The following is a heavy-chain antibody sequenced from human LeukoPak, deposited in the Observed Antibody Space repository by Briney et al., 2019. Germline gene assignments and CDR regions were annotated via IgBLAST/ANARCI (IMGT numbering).Heavy chain of an antibody. CDR3: ARARRGGRTYWSV. V-gene: IGHV1-18*01. J-gene: IGHJ4*02. CDR1: GYTFSRYG. CDR2: ISANNGNT. D-gene: IGHD3-3*01. Sequence: ASVWVSCEPSGYTFSRYGICWVRPAPGGGRGRRGCISANNGNTNYAEKLEGRVTMTTDTSTSTAYMELSSLRSDDTAVYYCARARRGGRTYWSVWGQGTLVTVSS.